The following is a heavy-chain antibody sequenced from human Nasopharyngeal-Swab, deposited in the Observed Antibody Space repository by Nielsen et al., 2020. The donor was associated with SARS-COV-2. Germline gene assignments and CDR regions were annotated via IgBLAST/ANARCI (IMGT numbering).Heavy chain of an antibody. V-gene: IGHV1-69*04. D-gene: IGHD4-23*01. CDR2: IIPILGIA. J-gene: IGHJ4*02. CDR1: GCTFSSYA. CDR3: ARWGRTDGGNPRYFDY. Sequence: SVKVSCKASGCTFSSYAISWVRQAPGQGLEWMGRIIPILGIANYAQKFQGRVTITAVKSTSTAYMELSSLRSEDTAVYYCARWGRTDGGNPRYFDYWGQGTLVTVSS.